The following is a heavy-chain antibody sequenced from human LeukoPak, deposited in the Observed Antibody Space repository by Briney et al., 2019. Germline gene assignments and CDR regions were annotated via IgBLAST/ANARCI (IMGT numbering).Heavy chain of an antibody. CDR2: ISSSGEYT. CDR1: GFTVSSNY. Sequence: GGSLRLSCAASGFTVSSNYMSWVRQAPGKGLEWVSSISSSGEYTYYEDSVKGRFTISRDNSKNTLYLQMNSLRAEDTAIYYCAKDRPNYHESDGHYYRRDGDYWGQGTLVTASS. V-gene: IGHV3-23*01. CDR3: AKDRPNYHESDGHYYRRDGDY. J-gene: IGHJ4*02. D-gene: IGHD3-22*01.